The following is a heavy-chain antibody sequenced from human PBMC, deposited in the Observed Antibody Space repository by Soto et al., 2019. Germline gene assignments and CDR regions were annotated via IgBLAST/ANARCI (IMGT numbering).Heavy chain of an antibody. Sequence: PGESLKISCQGSGYSLTNYWVGWVRQIPGRGLEWMGIIHPGDSDTRYSPFFRGRVTVSTDTSISTTYMELSSLTSEDTAVYYCTRAPLGIIVAPDFWGQGTLVTVSS. J-gene: IGHJ4*02. CDR3: TRAPLGIIVAPDF. V-gene: IGHV5-51*01. CDR1: GYSLTNYW. D-gene: IGHD3-22*01. CDR2: IHPGDSDT.